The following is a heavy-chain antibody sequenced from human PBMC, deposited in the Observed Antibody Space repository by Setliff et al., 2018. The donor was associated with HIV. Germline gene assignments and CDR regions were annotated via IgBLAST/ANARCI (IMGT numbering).Heavy chain of an antibody. CDR3: AAGPDYYYYYMDV. J-gene: IGHJ6*03. Sequence: SVKVSCKASGYTFTDYYIHWVRQAPGQRLEWIGWIVVGSGNTNYAQKFQERVTITRDMSTSTAYMELSSLRSEDTAVYYCAAGPDYYYYYMDVWGKGTTVTVSS. V-gene: IGHV1-58*02. CDR1: GYTFTDYY. CDR2: IVVGSGNT.